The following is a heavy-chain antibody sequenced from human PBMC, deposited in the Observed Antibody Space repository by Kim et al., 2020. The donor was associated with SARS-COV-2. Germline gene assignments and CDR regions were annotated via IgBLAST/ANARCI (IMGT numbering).Heavy chain of an antibody. D-gene: IGHD2-2*02. CDR3: TATASGYTFSDY. CDR1: GFTFSGSI. Sequence: GGSLRLSCAASGFTFSGSIVHWVRQASGKGLEWVGRIRNKANSYATVYAASLKGRFTIARDDSKSTAYLQMNSLNTEDTAVYYCTATASGYTFSDYWGQG. V-gene: IGHV3-73*01. CDR2: IRNKANSYAT. J-gene: IGHJ4*02.